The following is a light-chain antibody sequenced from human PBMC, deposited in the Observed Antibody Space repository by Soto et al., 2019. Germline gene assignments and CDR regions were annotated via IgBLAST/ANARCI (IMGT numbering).Light chain of an antibody. V-gene: IGKV3-20*01. CDR3: HQYSGPPYT. J-gene: IGKJ2*01. Sequence: EIVLTQSPGTLSLSPGERVTLSCRASQTVSSSYFGWFQQRPGQAPRLLIYDTFYRATGIPDRFSASGSGTDFTLTLSRLEPEDFAVYYCHQYSGPPYTVGQGTKLEL. CDR1: QTVSSSY. CDR2: DTF.